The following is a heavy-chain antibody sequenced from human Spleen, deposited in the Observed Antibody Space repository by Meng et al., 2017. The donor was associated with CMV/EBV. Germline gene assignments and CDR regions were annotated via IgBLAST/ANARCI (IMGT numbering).Heavy chain of an antibody. V-gene: IGHV4-59*01. D-gene: IGHD3-3*01. CDR2: IHDRGIT. CDR1: GGSISSYY. Sequence: SETLSLTCNVSGGSISSYYWYWIRQPPGKGLEWIGYIHDRGITNYNPSLKSRVTISGDTSRNQFSLNLNSVTAADTAVYYCARDRGGDFWSGYSYYYGMDVWGQGTTVTVSS. CDR3: ARDRGGDFWSGYSYYYGMDV. J-gene: IGHJ6*02.